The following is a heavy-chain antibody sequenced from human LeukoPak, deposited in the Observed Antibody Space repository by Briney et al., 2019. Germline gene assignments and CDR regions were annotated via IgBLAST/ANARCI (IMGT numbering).Heavy chain of an antibody. CDR3: ARDPEFYYDSSGFADS. D-gene: IGHD3-22*01. CDR1: GFTFSSYG. J-gene: IGHJ4*02. Sequence: GGSLRLSCAASGFTFSSYGMHWVRQAPGKGLEWVAVISYDGSNKYYADSVKGRFTISRDNSKNTLYLQMNSLRAEDTAGYYCARDPEFYYDSSGFADSWGQGTLVTVSS. CDR2: ISYDGSNK. V-gene: IGHV3-30*03.